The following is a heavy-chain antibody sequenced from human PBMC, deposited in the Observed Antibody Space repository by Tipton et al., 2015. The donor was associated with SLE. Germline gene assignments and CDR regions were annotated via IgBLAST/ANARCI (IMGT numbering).Heavy chain of an antibody. J-gene: IGHJ4*02. CDR2: FYYSGST. V-gene: IGHV4-39*07. CDR3: ARGYCIGDVCYCRGFFDY. CDR1: GGPISSHSSF. D-gene: IGHD2-8*02. Sequence: TLSLTCTVSGGPISSHSSFWGWVRQPPGKGLEWIGPFYYSGSTYSNPSLRSRVTMSVDTSKSHFSLQMSSVTAADTAVYYCARGYCIGDVCYCRGFFDYWGRGTQVTVSS.